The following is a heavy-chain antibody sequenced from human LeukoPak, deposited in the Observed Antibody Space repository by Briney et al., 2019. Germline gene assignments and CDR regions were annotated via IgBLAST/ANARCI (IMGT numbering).Heavy chain of an antibody. CDR3: ARGRYCSGGSCYLDYFDY. J-gene: IGHJ4*02. Sequence: SETLSLTCTVSGGSISSYYWSWIRQPPGKGLEWIGYIYYSGSTNYNPSLKSRVTMSVDTSKNQFSLKLSSVTAAGTAVYYCARGRYCSGGSCYLDYFDYWGQGTLVTVSS. CDR1: GGSISSYY. D-gene: IGHD2-15*01. CDR2: IYYSGST. V-gene: IGHV4-59*12.